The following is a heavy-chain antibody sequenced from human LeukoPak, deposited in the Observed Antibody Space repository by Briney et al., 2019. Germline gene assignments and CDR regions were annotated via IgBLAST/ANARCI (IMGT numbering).Heavy chain of an antibody. V-gene: IGHV5-51*01. D-gene: IGHD3/OR15-3a*01. CDR3: VRHSSGGLISPFDY. CDR1: GYSITNCS. J-gene: IGHJ4*02. CDR2: IYPGDSDT. Sequence: GESMNSSRTSSGYSITNCSVGGVRQMPGKGLEWMGVIYPGDSDTTYSPSFQGQVTISVDKSISTSYLQWNSLKASDTAMYYCVRHSSGGLISPFDYWGQGTLVTVSS.